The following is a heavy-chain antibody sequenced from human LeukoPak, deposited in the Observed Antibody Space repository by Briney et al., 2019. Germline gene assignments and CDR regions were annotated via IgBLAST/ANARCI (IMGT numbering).Heavy chain of an antibody. D-gene: IGHD6-19*01. CDR1: GYSISSGYY. V-gene: IGHV4-38-2*02. Sequence: PSETLSLTCTVSGYSISSGYYWGWIRQPPGKGLEWIGTIYHSGSTYYKPSLKSRVTISVDTSKNQFSLKLSSVTAADTAVYYCARHEGSSGWYPYYFDYWGQGTLVTVSS. CDR2: IYHSGST. CDR3: ARHEGSSGWYPYYFDY. J-gene: IGHJ4*02.